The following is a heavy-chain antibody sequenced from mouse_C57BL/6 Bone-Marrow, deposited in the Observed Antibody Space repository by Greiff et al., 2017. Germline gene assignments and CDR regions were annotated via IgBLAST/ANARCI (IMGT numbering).Heavy chain of an antibody. CDR3: ARQVGNYPFAY. Sequence: EVQRVESGGDLVKPGGSLKLSCAASGFPFSSYGMSWVRQTPDKRLEWVATISSGGSYTYYPDNVKGRFTISIDNAKNTLYLQMSSLKSEDTAMYYCARQVGNYPFAYWGQGTLVTVSA. D-gene: IGHD2-1*01. V-gene: IGHV5-6*01. J-gene: IGHJ3*01. CDR2: ISSGGSYT. CDR1: GFPFSSYG.